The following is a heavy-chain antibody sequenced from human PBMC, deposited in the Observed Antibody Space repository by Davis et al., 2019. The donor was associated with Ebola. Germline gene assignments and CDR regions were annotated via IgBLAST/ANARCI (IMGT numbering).Heavy chain of an antibody. CDR1: GGSISSSSYY. V-gene: IGHV4-39*01. J-gene: IGHJ5*02. D-gene: IGHD1-1*01. CDR3: ARGGDWWNDWFDP. CDR2: IYYSGST. Sequence: PSETLSLTCTVSGGSISSSSYYWGWIRQPPGKGLEWIGSIYYSGSTYYNPSLKSRVTISVDTSKNQFSLKLSSVTAADTAVYYCARGGDWWNDWFDPWGQGTLATVSS.